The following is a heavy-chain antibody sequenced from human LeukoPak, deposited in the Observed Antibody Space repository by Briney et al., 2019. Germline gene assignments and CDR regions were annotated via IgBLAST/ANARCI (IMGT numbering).Heavy chain of an antibody. CDR1: GGSISSSSYY. D-gene: IGHD6-13*01. Sequence: PSETLSLTCTVPGGSISSSSYYWGWIRQPPGKGLEWIGSIYYSGSTYYNPSLKSRVTISVDTSKNQFSLKLSSVTAADTAVYYCARQWGSSSWYSDYWGQGTLVTVSS. J-gene: IGHJ4*02. V-gene: IGHV4-39*01. CDR3: ARQWGSSSWYSDY. CDR2: IYYSGST.